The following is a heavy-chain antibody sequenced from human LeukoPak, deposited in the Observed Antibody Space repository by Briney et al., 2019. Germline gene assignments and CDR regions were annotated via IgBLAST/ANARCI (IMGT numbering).Heavy chain of an antibody. CDR3: ARDPYGGKGGRFDY. CDR1: GFTFSSYA. Sequence: PGGSLRLSCAASGFTFSSYAMSWVRQAPGKGLEWVAVISYDGSNKYYADSVKGRFTISRDNSKNTLYLQMNSLRAEDTAVYYCARDPYGGKGGRFDYWGQGTLVTVSS. V-gene: IGHV3-30*04. D-gene: IGHD4-23*01. CDR2: ISYDGSNK. J-gene: IGHJ4*02.